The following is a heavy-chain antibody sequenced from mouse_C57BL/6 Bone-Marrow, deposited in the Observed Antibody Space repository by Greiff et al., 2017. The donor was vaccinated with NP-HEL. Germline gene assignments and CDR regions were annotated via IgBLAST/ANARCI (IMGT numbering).Heavy chain of an antibody. D-gene: IGHD1-1*01. J-gene: IGHJ2*01. Sequence: QVQLQQPGAELVMPGASVKLSCKASGYTFTSYWMHWVKQRPGQGLEWIGEIDPRSGNTYYNEKFKGKATLTADKSSSTAYMELRSLTSEDSAVYFCAYYYGSSYRGYYFDYWGQGTTLTVSS. V-gene: IGHV1-69*01. CDR2: IDPRSGNT. CDR1: GYTFTSYW. CDR3: AYYYGSSYRGYYFDY.